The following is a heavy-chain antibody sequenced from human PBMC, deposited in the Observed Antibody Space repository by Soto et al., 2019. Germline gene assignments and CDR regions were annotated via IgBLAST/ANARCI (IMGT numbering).Heavy chain of an antibody. V-gene: IGHV3-21*01. CDR2: ISSSSSYI. CDR3: ARSRQLPSDY. Sequence: EVQLVESGGGLVKPGGSLSLSCAASGFTFSSYSMNWVRQAPGKGLEWVSSISSSSSYIYYAASVKGRVTISRDNAKNSLYLQMNSLRAEDTAVYYCARSRQLPSDYWGQGTLVTVSS. J-gene: IGHJ4*02. CDR1: GFTFSSYS. D-gene: IGHD6-6*01.